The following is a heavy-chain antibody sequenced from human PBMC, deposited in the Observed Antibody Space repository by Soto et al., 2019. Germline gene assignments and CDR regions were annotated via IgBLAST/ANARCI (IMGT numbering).Heavy chain of an antibody. Sequence: RRLSCAASVVTVSTNHMSWVRQAPGKGLEWVSIIYNGGGTYYADSVKGRLTISRDNPKNTVYLQMNSLRAEDPAVYYCVRYCSSTSCPTAGGGMDVWGQGTTVTVSS. V-gene: IGHV3-53*01. CDR3: VRYCSSTSCPTAGGGMDV. CDR2: IYNGGGT. CDR1: VVTVSTNH. D-gene: IGHD2-2*01. J-gene: IGHJ6*02.